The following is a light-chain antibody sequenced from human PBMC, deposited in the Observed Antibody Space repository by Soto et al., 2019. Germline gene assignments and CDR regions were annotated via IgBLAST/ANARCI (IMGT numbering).Light chain of an antibody. Sequence: EIVLTQSPGTLSLSPGERATLSCRASQSFDSRYFAWYQQKPGQAPRLLIYAASSRATGIPDRFSGSGSGTDFTLTISRVAPEDFAVYYCQQYGSSFPFGQGTKVDIK. J-gene: IGKJ1*01. CDR2: AAS. V-gene: IGKV3-20*01. CDR3: QQYGSSFP. CDR1: QSFDSRY.